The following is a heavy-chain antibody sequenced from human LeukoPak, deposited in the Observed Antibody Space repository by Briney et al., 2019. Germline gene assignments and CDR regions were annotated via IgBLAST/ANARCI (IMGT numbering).Heavy chain of an antibody. D-gene: IGHD3-10*01. CDR2: IWYDGSNE. J-gene: IGHJ4*02. CDR1: GFTFSNYG. V-gene: IGHV3-33*01. CDR3: ARDRNYGSGLDNLPFDY. Sequence: LSLSCAASGFTFSNYGMHWVRQAPGKGLEWVAVIWYDGSNENYADSVKGRFTISRDNSENTLYLQMNSLRAEDTAVYYCARDRNYGSGLDNLPFDYRGQGTLVTVSS.